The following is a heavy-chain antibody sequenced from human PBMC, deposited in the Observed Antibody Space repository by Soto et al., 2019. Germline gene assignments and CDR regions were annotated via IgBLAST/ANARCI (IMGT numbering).Heavy chain of an antibody. CDR2: ISHDGGT. Sequence: SETLSLTCAFYGGSFDDFYWSWVRQSPGKGLEWIGEISHDGGTNYSPSLASRISISADTSKNQFSLHLKLSSVTAADTAVYYCASGVSAGAGMDVWGQGTTVTV. V-gene: IGHV4-34*01. CDR1: GGSFDDFY. J-gene: IGHJ6*02. D-gene: IGHD2-8*01. CDR3: ASGVSAGAGMDV.